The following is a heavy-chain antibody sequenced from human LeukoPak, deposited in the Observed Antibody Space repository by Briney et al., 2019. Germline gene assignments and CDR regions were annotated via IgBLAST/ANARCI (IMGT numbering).Heavy chain of an antibody. Sequence: PGVSLRLSCAASGLTVSSNFRIWVRQAPGKGLESVSIIYSGGGTYFADSVKGRFIISRDNSKNTLYLQMNSLRAEDTAVYYCARGYGSGSHRLYYFDYWGQGTLVTVSS. CDR2: IYSGGGT. D-gene: IGHD3-10*01. J-gene: IGHJ4*02. CDR3: ARGYGSGSHRLYYFDY. CDR1: GLTVSSNF. V-gene: IGHV3-66*01.